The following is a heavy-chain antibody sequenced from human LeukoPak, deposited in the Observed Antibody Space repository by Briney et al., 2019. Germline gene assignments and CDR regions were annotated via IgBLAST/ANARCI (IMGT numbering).Heavy chain of an antibody. CDR1: GYSFSTHW. CDR3: ARGMPLNSWFDS. CDR2: IYPADSDT. V-gene: IGHV5-51*01. J-gene: IGHJ5*01. Sequence: GESLKISCKGSGYSFSTHWIAWVRLMPGKGLEWMGIIYPADSDTRYSPSFQGQVTMSADKSTRTAYLQWSSLKASDTAIYYCARGMPLNSWFDSWGQGTLVTVSS. D-gene: IGHD2-2*01.